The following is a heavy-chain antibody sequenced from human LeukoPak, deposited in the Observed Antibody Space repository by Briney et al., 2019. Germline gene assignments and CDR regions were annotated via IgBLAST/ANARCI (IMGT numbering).Heavy chain of an antibody. D-gene: IGHD2-21*01. CDR2: IHWDDNK. CDR3: AHRRDWALSYYFDY. CDR1: GFSLPTSGGG. V-gene: IGHV2-5*02. J-gene: IGHJ4*02. Sequence: ESGPTLVKPTQTLTLPYTFSGFSLPTSGGGVAWIRQPPGKALEWLALIHWDDNKRYSPSLRSRLTITKDTSKNQVVLTMTNMDPVDTATYFCAHRRDWALSYYFDYWGQGTLVTVSS.